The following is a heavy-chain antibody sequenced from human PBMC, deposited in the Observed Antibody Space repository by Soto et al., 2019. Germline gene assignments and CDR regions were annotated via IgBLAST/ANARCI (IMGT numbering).Heavy chain of an antibody. V-gene: IGHV3-30*18. CDR2: ISYDGSNK. Sequence: QVQLVESGGGVVQPGRSLRLSCAASGFTFSSYGMHWVRQAPGKGLEWVAVISYDGSNKYYADSVKGRFTISRDNSKNTLYLQMNSLRAEDTAVYYCAKPPTDYYYYYYMDVWGKGTTVTVSS. CDR1: GFTFSSYG. J-gene: IGHJ6*03. CDR3: AKPPTDYYYYYYMDV.